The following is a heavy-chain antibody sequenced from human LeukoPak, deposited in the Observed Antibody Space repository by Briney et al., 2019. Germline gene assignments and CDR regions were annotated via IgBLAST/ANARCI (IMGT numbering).Heavy chain of an antibody. CDR3: ARGIAAADIDY. D-gene: IGHD6-13*01. Sequence: PGGSLRLSCAASGFTFSSYWMHWVRQAPGKGLVWVSRINSDGSSTSYADSVKGRFTISRDNAKNTLYLQMNSLRAEDTAVYYCARGIAAADIDYWGHGTLVTVSS. CDR2: INSDGSST. V-gene: IGHV3-74*01. J-gene: IGHJ4*01. CDR1: GFTFSSYW.